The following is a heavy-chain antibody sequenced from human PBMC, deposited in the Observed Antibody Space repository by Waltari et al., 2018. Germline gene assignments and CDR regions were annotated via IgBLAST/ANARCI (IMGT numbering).Heavy chain of an antibody. CDR3: ARGLTVTEEYYFDY. CDR2: IIPILGIA. Sequence: QVQLVQSGAEVKKPGSSVKVSCKASGGTVSSYAIRWVRQAPGKGLEWMGGIIPILGIANYAQKFQGRVTITADKSTSTAYMELSSLRSEDTAVYYCARGLTVTEEYYFDYWGQGTLVTVSS. V-gene: IGHV1-69*10. CDR1: GGTVSSYA. D-gene: IGHD4-4*01. J-gene: IGHJ4*02.